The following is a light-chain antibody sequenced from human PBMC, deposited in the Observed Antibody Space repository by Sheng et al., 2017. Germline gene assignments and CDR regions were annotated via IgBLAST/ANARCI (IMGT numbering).Light chain of an antibody. CDR1: QSLLHSNGNTY. J-gene: IGKJ1*01. V-gene: IGKV2-30*02. CDR3: MQATHWPPLT. Sequence: DIVMTQSPLSLPVTPGEPASISCRSSQSLLHSNGNTYLSWFQQRPGQSPRRLIQKVSNRDSGVPDRFSGSGSGTDFTLKISSVEADDVGVYFCMQATHWPPLTFGQGTKVEIK. CDR2: KVS.